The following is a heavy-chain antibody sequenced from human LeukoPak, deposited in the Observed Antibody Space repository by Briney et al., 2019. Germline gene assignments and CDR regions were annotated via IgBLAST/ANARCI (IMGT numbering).Heavy chain of an antibody. CDR1: GFIFSSYA. CDR2: ISGSGGST. CDR3: AKGSDSSGYDFDY. V-gene: IGHV3-23*01. Sequence: GGSLRLSCAASGFIFSSYAMSWVRQAPGKGLEWVSAISGSGGSTYYADSVKGRFTISRDNSKNTLCLQMNSLRAEDTAVYYCAKGSDSSGYDFDYWGQGTLVTVSS. J-gene: IGHJ4*02. D-gene: IGHD3-22*01.